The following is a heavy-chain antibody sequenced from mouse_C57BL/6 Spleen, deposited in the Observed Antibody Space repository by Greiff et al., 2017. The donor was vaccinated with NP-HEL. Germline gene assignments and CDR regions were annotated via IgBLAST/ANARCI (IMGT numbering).Heavy chain of an antibody. CDR3: AITTVVATGDY. Sequence: QVHLQQSGAELVKPGASVKMSCKASGYTFTSYWITWVKQRPGQGLEWIGDIYPGSGSTNYNEKFKSKATLTVDTSSSTAYMQLSSLTSEDSAVYYCAITTVVATGDYWGQSTTLTVAS. CDR1: GYTFTSYW. D-gene: IGHD1-1*01. J-gene: IGHJ2*01. CDR2: IYPGSGST. V-gene: IGHV1-55*01.